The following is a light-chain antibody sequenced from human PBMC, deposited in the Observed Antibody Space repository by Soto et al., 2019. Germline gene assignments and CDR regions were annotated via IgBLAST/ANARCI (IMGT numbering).Light chain of an antibody. Sequence: QSVLTQPPSASGTPGQRVTISCSGSSSNIGSNTVNWYQQLPGTAPKLLIYSNNQRPSGVPDRFSGSKSGTSDSLAIRGLQSEDEADYYCAACDELLNGLYVFRTGTKVTV. J-gene: IGLJ1*01. V-gene: IGLV1-44*01. CDR1: SSNIGSNT. CDR3: AACDELLNGLYV. CDR2: SNN.